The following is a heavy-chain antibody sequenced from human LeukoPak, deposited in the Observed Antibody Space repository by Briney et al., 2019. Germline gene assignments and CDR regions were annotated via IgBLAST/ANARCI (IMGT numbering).Heavy chain of an antibody. CDR1: GGSISSRSYY. Sequence: PSETLSLTCAVSGGSISSRSYYWGWIRQPPGKGLEWIGTIYYTGSTYYNPSLKSRVTISVDTSKNQLSLKLSSVTAADTAVYYCARAGGYSYGAPFDYWGQGTLVTVSS. CDR3: ARAGGYSYGAPFDY. J-gene: IGHJ4*02. V-gene: IGHV4-39*07. CDR2: IYYTGST. D-gene: IGHD5-18*01.